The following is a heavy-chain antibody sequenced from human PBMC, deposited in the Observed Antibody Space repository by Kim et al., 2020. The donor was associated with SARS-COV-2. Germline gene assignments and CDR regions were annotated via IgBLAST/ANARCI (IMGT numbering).Heavy chain of an antibody. CDR3: ARSPTYYDFWSGYYLGYYYYYMDV. J-gene: IGHJ6*03. D-gene: IGHD3-3*01. V-gene: IGHV3-7*01. Sequence: GGSLRLSCAASGFTFSSYWMSWVRQAPGKGLEWVANIKQDGSEKYYVDSVKGRFTISRDNAKNSLYLQMNSLRAEDTAVYYCARSPTYYDFWSGYYLGYYYYYMDVWGKGTTVTVSS. CDR2: IKQDGSEK. CDR1: GFTFSSYW.